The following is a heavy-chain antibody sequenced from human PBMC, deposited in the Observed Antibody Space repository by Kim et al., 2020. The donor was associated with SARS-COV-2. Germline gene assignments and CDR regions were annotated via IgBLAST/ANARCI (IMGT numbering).Heavy chain of an antibody. CDR3: ARGAPIVGATTLDY. V-gene: IGHV4-59*09. D-gene: IGHD1-26*01. Sequence: NPSLKRRITISADTSKNQVSLKVTSVTTADTAAYFCARGAPIVGATTLDYWGQGVQVTVSS. J-gene: IGHJ4*02.